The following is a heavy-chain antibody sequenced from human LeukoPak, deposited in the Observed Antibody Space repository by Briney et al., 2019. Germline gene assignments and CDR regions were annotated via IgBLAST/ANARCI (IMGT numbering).Heavy chain of an antibody. V-gene: IGHV4-59*01. CDR2: IYYSGST. D-gene: IGHD6-13*01. CDR3: ARDQEAAPGPQGYYYYGMDV. Sequence: SETLSLTCTVSGGSISSYYWSWIRQPPGKGLEWIGYIYYSGSTNYNPSLKSRVTISVDTSKNQFSLKLSSVTAADTAVYYCARDQEAAPGPQGYYYYGMDVWGQGTTVTVSS. CDR1: GGSISSYY. J-gene: IGHJ6*02.